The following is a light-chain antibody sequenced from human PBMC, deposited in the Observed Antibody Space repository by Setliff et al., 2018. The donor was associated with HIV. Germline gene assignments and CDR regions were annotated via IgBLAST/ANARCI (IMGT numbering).Light chain of an antibody. CDR2: EVN. V-gene: IGLV2-14*01. CDR1: SSDVGGYNY. CDR3: SSYTSSSTWV. J-gene: IGLJ3*02. Sequence: QSALTQPASVSGSPGQSITISCTGTSSDVGGYNYVSWYQQEPGKAPKLMIYEVNNRPSGVSNRFSGSKSGNTASLTISGLQAEDEADYYCSSYTSSSTWVFGGGTK.